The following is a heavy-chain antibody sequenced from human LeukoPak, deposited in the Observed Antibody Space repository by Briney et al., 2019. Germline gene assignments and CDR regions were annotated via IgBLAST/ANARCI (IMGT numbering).Heavy chain of an antibody. D-gene: IGHD2-15*01. CDR1: GYSFTDYY. CDR2: ISPKSGGT. Sequence: GAPLKVSCKTSGYSFTDYYIHWVRQAPGQGFEWLGWISPKSGGTNYAQKFQDSVSLTRDTSIDTAYMELTSLRLDDTAIYYCARGVAANGRLDPWGQGSLIIVSS. J-gene: IGHJ5*02. V-gene: IGHV1-2*02. CDR3: ARGVAANGRLDP.